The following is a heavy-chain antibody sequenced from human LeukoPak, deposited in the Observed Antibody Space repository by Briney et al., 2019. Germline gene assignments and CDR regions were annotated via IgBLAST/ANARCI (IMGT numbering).Heavy chain of an antibody. CDR3: ARDRVGATPGDYYYGMDV. D-gene: IGHD1-26*01. CDR2: INPNSGGT. V-gene: IGHV1-2*04. J-gene: IGHJ6*02. CDR1: GYTFTGYY. Sequence: ASVKVSCKASGYTFTGYYMHWVRQAPGQGLEWMGWINPNSGGTNYARKFQGWVTMTRDTSISTAYMELSRLRSEDTAVYYCARDRVGATPGDYYYGMDVWGQGTTVTVSS.